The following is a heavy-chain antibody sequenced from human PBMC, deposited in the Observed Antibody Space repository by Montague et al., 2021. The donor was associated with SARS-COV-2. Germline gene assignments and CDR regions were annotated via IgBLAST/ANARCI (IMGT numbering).Heavy chain of an antibody. V-gene: IGHV2-70*01. CDR3: ARIWGATRGDAFDI. CDR1: GFSLSTSGMC. D-gene: IGHD1-26*01. J-gene: IGHJ3*02. CDR2: IDWDDDK. Sequence: PALVKPTQTLTLTCTFSGFSLSTSGMCVSWIRQPPGKALEWLALIDWDDDKYYSTSLKTRLTISKGTSKNQVVLTMTNMDPVDTATYYCARIWGATRGDAFDIWGQGTMVTVPS.